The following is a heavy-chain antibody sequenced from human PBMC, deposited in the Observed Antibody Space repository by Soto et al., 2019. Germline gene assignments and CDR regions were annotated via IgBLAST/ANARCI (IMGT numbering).Heavy chain of an antibody. CDR3: ARGYDRNFDY. D-gene: IGHD3-22*01. CDR1: GGSFSGYY. Sequence: QVQLQQWGAGLLKPSETLSLTCAVFGGSFSGYYWNWIRQPPGKGLEWIGESNHSGSTNYNPSLKSRVTTSVDTSKNQFSRTLSSVTAADTAVYYCARGYDRNFDYWGQGTLVTVSS. V-gene: IGHV4-34*01. CDR2: SNHSGST. J-gene: IGHJ4*02.